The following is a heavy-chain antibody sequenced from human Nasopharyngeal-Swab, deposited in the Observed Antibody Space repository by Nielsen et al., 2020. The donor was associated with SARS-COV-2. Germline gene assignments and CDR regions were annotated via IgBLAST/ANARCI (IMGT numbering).Heavy chain of an antibody. D-gene: IGHD2-8*01. Sequence: GESLKISCAASGFTFSSYAMNWVRQAPGKGLEWVSAISGSGGVTFYADSVKGRFTISRDNSKNTLYLRMNSLRAEDTAVYYCAKDSRTNGVCYYDYWGQGTLVTVSS. V-gene: IGHV3-23*01. J-gene: IGHJ4*02. CDR2: ISGSGGVT. CDR1: GFTFSSYA. CDR3: AKDSRTNGVCYYDY.